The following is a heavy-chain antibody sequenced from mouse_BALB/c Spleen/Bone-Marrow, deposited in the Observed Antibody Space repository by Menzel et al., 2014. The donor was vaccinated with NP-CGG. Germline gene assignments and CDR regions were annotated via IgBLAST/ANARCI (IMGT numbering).Heavy chain of an antibody. V-gene: IGHV1-14*01. CDR2: IIPFNDGT. D-gene: IGHD1-1*01. CDR3: ARWDYGTRFYFDY. Sequence: EVQLQQSGPELVRPGASVKMSCKASGYTFTDYVIHWMKQKPGQGLEWIGYIIPFNDGTKYNEKFKGKATLTSDKSSTTTYMELSSLTSEDSAVYFCARWDYGTRFYFDYWGQGTTLTVSS. CDR1: GYTFTDYV. J-gene: IGHJ2*01.